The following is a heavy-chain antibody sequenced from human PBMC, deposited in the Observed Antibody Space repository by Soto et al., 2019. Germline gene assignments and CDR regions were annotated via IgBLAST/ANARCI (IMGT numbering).Heavy chain of an antibody. V-gene: IGHV4-31*03. J-gene: IGHJ6*03. CDR1: GGSISSGGYY. Sequence: PSETLSLTCTVSGGSISSGGYYWSWIRQHPGKGLEWIGYIYYSGSTYYNPSLKSRVTISVDTSKNQFSLKLSSVTAADTAVYYCARECRVGGLLWFGEEIYYYYYMDVWGKGTTVTVSS. D-gene: IGHD3-10*01. CDR3: ARECRVGGLLWFGEEIYYYYYMDV. CDR2: IYYSGST.